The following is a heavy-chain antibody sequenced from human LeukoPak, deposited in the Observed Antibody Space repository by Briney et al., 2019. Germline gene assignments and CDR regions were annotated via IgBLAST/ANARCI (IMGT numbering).Heavy chain of an antibody. Sequence: GGSLRLSCAASGFTFSSYWMSWVRQAPGKGLEWVANMNGDASEKYYVDSVKGRFTISRDNAKNSLYLQMNGLRAEDTAVYYCAKSWIQLWPADYWGQGTLVTVSS. D-gene: IGHD5-18*01. CDR3: AKSWIQLWPADY. V-gene: IGHV3-7*01. J-gene: IGHJ4*02. CDR1: GFTFSSYW. CDR2: MNGDASEK.